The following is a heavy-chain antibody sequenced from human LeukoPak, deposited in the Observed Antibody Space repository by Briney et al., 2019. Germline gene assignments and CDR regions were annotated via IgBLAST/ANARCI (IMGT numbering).Heavy chain of an antibody. CDR2: INSDGSST. V-gene: IGHV3-74*01. CDR1: GFTFSSNW. D-gene: IGHD6-13*01. Sequence: GGSLRLSCAASGFTFSSNWMHWVRQAPGKGLVWVSCINSDGSSTNYADSVKGRFTVSRDNAKNTLYLQMNSLRAEDTAVYYCAREWQQLDYWGQGTLVTVSS. J-gene: IGHJ4*02. CDR3: AREWQQLDY.